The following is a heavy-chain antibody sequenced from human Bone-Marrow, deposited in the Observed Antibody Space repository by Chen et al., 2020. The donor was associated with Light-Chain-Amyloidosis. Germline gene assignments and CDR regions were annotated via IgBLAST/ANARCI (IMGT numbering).Heavy chain of an antibody. CDR1: GYTFPNYW. V-gene: IGHV5-51*01. D-gene: IGHD5-12*01. J-gene: IGHJ4*02. Sequence: VKKPGESLKISCKGSGYTFPNYWIGWVRQMPGKGLVWMGVIYPDDSDARYSPSFEGQVTISADKSITTAYLQWRSLKASDTAMYYCARRRDGYNFDYWGQGTLVTVSS. CDR3: ARRRDGYNFDY. CDR2: IYPDDSDA.